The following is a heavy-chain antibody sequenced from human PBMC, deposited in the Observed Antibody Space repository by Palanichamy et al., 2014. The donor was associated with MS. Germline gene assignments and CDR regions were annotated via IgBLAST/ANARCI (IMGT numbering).Heavy chain of an antibody. CDR2: ISYGGTNK. CDR1: GFTFSSYA. D-gene: IGHD6-13*01. Sequence: QVQLVESGGGVVQPGRSLRLSCAASGFTFSSYAVHWVRQAPGKGLEWVAVISYGGTNKYYADSVKGRFTISRDNPKNALYLEMSSLRAEDTAVYYCARDAGTSYLGYAFDIWGQGTMVKVSP. J-gene: IGHJ3*02. V-gene: IGHV3-30-3*01. CDR3: ARDAGTSYLGYAFDI.